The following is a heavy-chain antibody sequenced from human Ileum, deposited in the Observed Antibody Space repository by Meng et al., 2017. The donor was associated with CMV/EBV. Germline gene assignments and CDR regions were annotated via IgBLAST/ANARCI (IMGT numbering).Heavy chain of an antibody. J-gene: IGHJ4*02. Sequence: GSRRLSCAASGFTFNTYAFHWVRQAPGKGLEWVALISYTGSKKYYADSVKGRFTISRDNSKNTLYLQMNSLRAEDTAVYYCARDFDYWGQGTLVTVSS. CDR2: ISYTGSKK. V-gene: IGHV3-30*04. CDR3: ARDFDY. CDR1: GFTFNTYA.